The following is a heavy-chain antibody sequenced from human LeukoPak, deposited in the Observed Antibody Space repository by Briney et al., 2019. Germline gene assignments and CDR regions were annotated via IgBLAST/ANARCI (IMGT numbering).Heavy chain of an antibody. CDR2: IYYSGST. CDR3: ARGSISGYCSSTSCPTGDDY. J-gene: IGHJ4*02. Sequence: SETLSLTCTVSGGSISSGDYYWSWIRQPPGKGLEWIGYIYYSGSTYYNPSLKSRVTISVDTSRNQFSLKLSSVTAADTAVYYCARGSISGYCSSTSCPTGDDYWGQGTLVTVSS. V-gene: IGHV4-30-4*08. CDR1: GGSISSGDYY. D-gene: IGHD2-2*01.